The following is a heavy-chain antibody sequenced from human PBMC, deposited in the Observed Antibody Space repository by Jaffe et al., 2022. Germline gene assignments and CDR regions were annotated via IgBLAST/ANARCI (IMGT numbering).Heavy chain of an antibody. CDR2: ISDNSGST. V-gene: IGHV3-23*01. J-gene: IGHJ5*02. CDR3: ARGQSACGGSCRPKWSSLRWFDP. CDR1: GFTFSNYA. D-gene: IGHD2-15*01. Sequence: EVQLLESGGALVLPGESLRLSCAASGFTFSNYAMSWVRQAPGKGLEWVSGISDNSGSTSYTESVKGRFSVSRDNSKSTLYLQMNSLRPDDTAVYYCARGQSACGGSCRPKWSSLRWFDPWGQGTLVTVSS.